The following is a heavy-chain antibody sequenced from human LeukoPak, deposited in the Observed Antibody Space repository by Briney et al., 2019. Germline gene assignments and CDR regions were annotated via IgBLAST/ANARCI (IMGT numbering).Heavy chain of an antibody. CDR3: ARVESDSSSWWVNFDY. D-gene: IGHD6-13*01. CDR1: GFTFSSYL. Sequence: GGSLRLSCAASGFTFSSYLMHWVRQTPGKGLVWVSRIDSAGSGTSYADSVKGRFTISRDNAKNTLYLQMNSLRAEDTAVYYCARVESDSSSWWVNFDYWGQGTLVTVSS. CDR2: IDSAGSGT. V-gene: IGHV3-74*01. J-gene: IGHJ4*02.